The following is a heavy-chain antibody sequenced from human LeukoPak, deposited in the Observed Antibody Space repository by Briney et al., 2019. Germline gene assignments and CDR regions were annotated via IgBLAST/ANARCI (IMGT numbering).Heavy chain of an antibody. V-gene: IGHV3-30*04. D-gene: IGHD3-3*01. Sequence: GGSLRLSCAASRFTLSSYAMHWVRQAPAKGLEGVAVISYDGSNKYYADSVKGRFTISRDNSKNTLYLQMNSLRAEDTAVYYCAKTYYDFWSGYFVDYWGQGTLVTVSS. J-gene: IGHJ4*02. CDR2: ISYDGSNK. CDR1: RFTLSSYA. CDR3: AKTYYDFWSGYFVDY.